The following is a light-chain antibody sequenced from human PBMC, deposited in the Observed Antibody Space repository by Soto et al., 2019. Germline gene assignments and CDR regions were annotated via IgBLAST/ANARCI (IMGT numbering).Light chain of an antibody. CDR1: QSISFY. CDR3: QQTYSTWK. J-gene: IGKJ1*01. CDR2: AAS. Sequence: DIQMTQSPSCLSASVGDRVTMSCRASQSISFYLNWYQQNPGKAHKVLIYAASSLQSGVPSRFSGSGSGTAFTLTISSLRPADFATYYCQQTYSTWKFGQGTKVDIK. V-gene: IGKV1-39*01.